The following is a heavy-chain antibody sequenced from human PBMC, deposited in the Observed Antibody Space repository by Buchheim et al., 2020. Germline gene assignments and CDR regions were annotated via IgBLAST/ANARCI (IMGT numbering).Heavy chain of an antibody. CDR1: GFTVSSDS. V-gene: IGHV3-66*01. D-gene: IGHD3-22*01. Sequence: EVQLVESGGGLVQPGGSLRLSCAVSGFTVSSDSMSWVRQAPGKGLEWVSAIYGGGATYYTDSVKGRFNISRDSSKTTLYLQMNRLRVEDTAMYYCARRQPSGSWFDPWGQGT. J-gene: IGHJ5*02. CDR2: IYGGGAT. CDR3: ARRQPSGSWFDP.